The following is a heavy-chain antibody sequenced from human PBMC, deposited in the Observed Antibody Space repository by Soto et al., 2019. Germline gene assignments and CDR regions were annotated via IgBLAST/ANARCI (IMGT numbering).Heavy chain of an antibody. CDR1: GGTFSSYA. D-gene: IGHD1-1*01. CDR2: ISPIFGTA. V-gene: IGHV1-69*01. CDR3: ARPATGTTADAAFDI. J-gene: IGHJ3*02. Sequence: QVQLVQSGAEVKKPGSSVKVSCKASGGTFSSYAMSWVRQAPGQGLEWMGGISPIFGTANYAQKFQGRVTITADESTSTAYMELSSLRSEDTAVYYCARPATGTTADAAFDIWGQGTMVTVSS.